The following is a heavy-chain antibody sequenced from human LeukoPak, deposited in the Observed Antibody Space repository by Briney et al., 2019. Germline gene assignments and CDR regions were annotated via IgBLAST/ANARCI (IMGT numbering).Heavy chain of an antibody. J-gene: IGHJ3*02. V-gene: IGHV4-39*07. Sequence: SETLSLTCTVSGGSISSSSYYWGWIRQPPGKGLESIGSIYYSGSTYYNPSLKSRVTISVDTSKNQFSLKLSSVTAADTAVYYCARDTAMATGRAFDIWGQGTMVTVSS. CDR1: GGSISSSSYY. D-gene: IGHD5-18*01. CDR3: ARDTAMATGRAFDI. CDR2: IYYSGST.